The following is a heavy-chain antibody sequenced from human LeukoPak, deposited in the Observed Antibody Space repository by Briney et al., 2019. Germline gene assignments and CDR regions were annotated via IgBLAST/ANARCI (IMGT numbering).Heavy chain of an antibody. CDR2: IHTSGST. V-gene: IGHV4-59*10. J-gene: IGHJ5*02. Sequence: SETLSLTCAVYGGSISSYYWSWIRQPAGKGLEWIGRIHTSGSTNYNPSLKSRVTISVDTSKNQFSLKLSSVTAADTAVYYCASTSITMVRGVAKYNWFDPWGQGTLVTVSS. CDR1: GGSISSYY. D-gene: IGHD3-10*01. CDR3: ASTSITMVRGVAKYNWFDP.